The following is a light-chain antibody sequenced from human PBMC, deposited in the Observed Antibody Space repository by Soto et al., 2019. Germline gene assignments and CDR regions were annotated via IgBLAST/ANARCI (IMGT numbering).Light chain of an antibody. CDR2: DAS. CDR3: QQRSNCL. CDR1: QSVRSN. Sequence: EIVMTQSPATLSVSPGEWATLSCRASQSVRSNLAWYQQKPGQAPRLLIYDASNRATGIPARFSGSGSGTDFTLTISSLEPEDFAVYYCQQRSNCLFGGGTKVDIK. V-gene: IGKV3-11*01. J-gene: IGKJ4*01.